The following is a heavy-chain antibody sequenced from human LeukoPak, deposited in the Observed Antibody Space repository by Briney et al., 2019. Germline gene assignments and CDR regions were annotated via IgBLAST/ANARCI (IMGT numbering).Heavy chain of an antibody. Sequence: SETLSLTCTVSGGSISSYYWSWIRQPPGKGLEWIGYIYYSGSTNYNPSLKSRVTISVDTSKSQFSLKLSSVTAADTAVYYCARHGSGSYYYYYYMDVWGKGTTVTISS. CDR3: ARHGSGSYYYYYYMDV. D-gene: IGHD3-10*01. V-gene: IGHV4-59*01. CDR2: IYYSGST. CDR1: GGSISSYY. J-gene: IGHJ6*03.